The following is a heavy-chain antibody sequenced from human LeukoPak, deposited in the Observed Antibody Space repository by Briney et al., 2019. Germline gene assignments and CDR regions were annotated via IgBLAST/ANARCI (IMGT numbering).Heavy chain of an antibody. CDR1: GFTFSSYA. CDR3: AFGYCSSTSCSRDYYYYMDV. Sequence: GGSLRLSCAASGFTFSSYAMHWVRQAPGKGLEFFSAISSKGGSTYYANSVKGRFTISRDNSKNTLYLQMGSLRAEDMAVYYCAFGYCSSTSCSRDYYYYMDVWGKGTTVTVSS. D-gene: IGHD2-2*03. V-gene: IGHV3-64*01. J-gene: IGHJ6*03. CDR2: ISSKGGST.